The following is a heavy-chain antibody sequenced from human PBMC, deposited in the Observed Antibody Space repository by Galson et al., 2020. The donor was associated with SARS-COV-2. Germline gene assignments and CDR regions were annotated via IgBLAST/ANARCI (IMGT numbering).Heavy chain of an antibody. Sequence: GGSLRLSCAASGFTFSDYYMTWVRQAPGKGLEWVSSISSSSSYIKSADSVRGRFTISRDNAKKSVYLQMSSLRAEDTAVYYCARDRDGYGTFDFWGRGTLVTVSS. CDR3: ARDRDGYGTFDF. D-gene: IGHD5-18*01. J-gene: IGHJ4*02. CDR1: GFTFSDYY. V-gene: IGHV3-11*06. CDR2: ISSSSSYI.